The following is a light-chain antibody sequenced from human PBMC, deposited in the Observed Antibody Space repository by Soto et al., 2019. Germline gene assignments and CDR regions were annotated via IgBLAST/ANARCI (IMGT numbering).Light chain of an antibody. V-gene: IGKV3-20*01. CDR2: DTS. J-gene: IGKJ1*01. Sequence: EIVLTQSPGTLSLSPGERATLSCRASQSVSSSYLSWYQQKPGHAPSLLIYDTSIRATGITDRFSGSGSVTDFTLAISRLEPEDFTVSYCQQCGSSPSFGQGTKVELK. CDR3: QQCGSSPS. CDR1: QSVSSSY.